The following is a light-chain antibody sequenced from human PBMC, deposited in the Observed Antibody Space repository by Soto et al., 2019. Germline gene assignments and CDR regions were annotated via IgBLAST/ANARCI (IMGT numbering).Light chain of an antibody. CDR2: GAS. J-gene: IGKJ4*01. CDR1: QSVSSSY. Sequence: EIVLTQSPGTLSLSPGERATLSCRASQSVSSSYLTWYQQKPGQAPRLLIYGASSRATGIPDRFSGSGSGTDFTLTINRPEPEDFAVYYCQQYGSSPLTFGGGTKVDIK. V-gene: IGKV3-20*01. CDR3: QQYGSSPLT.